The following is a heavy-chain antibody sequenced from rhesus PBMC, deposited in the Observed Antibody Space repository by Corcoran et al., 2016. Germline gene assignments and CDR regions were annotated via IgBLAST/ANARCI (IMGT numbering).Heavy chain of an antibody. CDR3: ACSIAAAGTFDY. CDR2: IYGSSTST. V-gene: IGHV4S10*01. CDR1: GGSISDSYR. J-gene: IGHJ4*01. D-gene: IGHD6-31*01. Sequence: QVQLQESGPGVVKPSETLSLTCAVSGGSISDSYRLSWIRPPPGKGLEWFGYIYGSSTSTNYNSSLKSRVTISKDTSKNQFSLKLSSVTAADTAVYYCACSIAAAGTFDYWGQGVLVTVSS.